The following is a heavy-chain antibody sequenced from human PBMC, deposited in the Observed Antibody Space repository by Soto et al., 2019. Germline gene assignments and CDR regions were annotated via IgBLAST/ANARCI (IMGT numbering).Heavy chain of an antibody. D-gene: IGHD2-21*02. CDR2: INPDGGGT. CDR1: GYTFDSYY. CDR3: ARDPYCGGDCYHFDF. V-gene: IGHV1-46*02. Sequence: QVQLVQSGAEVKKPGASVKVSCKASGYTFDSYYIHWVRQAPGQRLEWMGLINPDGGGTSYAQNLRGRVPMTRDTSTSTVYMELSSLRSEDTAMYYCARDPYCGGDCYHFDFWGQGTLVTVSS. J-gene: IGHJ4*02.